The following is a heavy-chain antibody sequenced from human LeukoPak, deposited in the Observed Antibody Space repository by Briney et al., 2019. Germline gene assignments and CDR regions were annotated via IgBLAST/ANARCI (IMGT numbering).Heavy chain of an antibody. J-gene: IGHJ5*02. D-gene: IGHD2-2*01. V-gene: IGHV1-18*01. CDR1: GYTFISYG. Sequence: GASVKVSCKASGYTFISYGITWVRQAPGQGLEWMGWISGYNGNTKYAQKFQGRVTMTTDTSTSTAYMELRSLRSDDTAVYYCARWDIVVEDAWFDPWGQGTLVTVSS. CDR2: ISGYNGNT. CDR3: ARWDIVVEDAWFDP.